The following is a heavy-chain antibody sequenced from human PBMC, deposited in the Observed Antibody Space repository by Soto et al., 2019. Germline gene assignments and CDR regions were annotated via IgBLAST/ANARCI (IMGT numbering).Heavy chain of an antibody. D-gene: IGHD6-13*01. CDR1: GGSFSGYY. Sequence: SETLSLTCAVYGGSFSGYYWSRIRQPPGKGLEWIGEINHSGSTNYNPSLKSRVTISVDTSKNQFSLKLSSVTAADTAVYYCARGKSRKAAAGTSYWGQGTLVTVSS. CDR2: INHSGST. V-gene: IGHV4-34*01. J-gene: IGHJ4*02. CDR3: ARGKSRKAAAGTSY.